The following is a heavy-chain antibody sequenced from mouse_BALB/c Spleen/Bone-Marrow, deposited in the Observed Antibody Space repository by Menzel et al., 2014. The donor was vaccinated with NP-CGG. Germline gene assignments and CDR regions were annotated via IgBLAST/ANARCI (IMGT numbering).Heavy chain of an antibody. Sequence: VKLQESGPELVKPGASVRISCEASGYTFTSYYIHWVKQRPGQGLEWIGWIYPGNVNTKYNEKFKGKATLTADKSSSTAYMQVSSLTSEDSAVYFCARSYDYDGNYAMDYWGQGTSVTVSS. J-gene: IGHJ4*01. CDR2: IYPGNVNT. CDR1: GYTFTSYY. CDR3: ARSYDYDGNYAMDY. V-gene: IGHV1S56*01. D-gene: IGHD2-4*01.